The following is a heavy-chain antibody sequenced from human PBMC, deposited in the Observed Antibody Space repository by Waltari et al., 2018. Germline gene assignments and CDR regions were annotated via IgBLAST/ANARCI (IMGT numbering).Heavy chain of an antibody. CDR2: LTPIVEAP. J-gene: IGHJ5*02. CDR1: GGTFGRYA. D-gene: IGHD1-1*01. V-gene: IGHV1-69*12. CDR3: ARRQLGGPLDP. Sequence: QVHLVQSGAEVKKPGSSVKVSCKASGGTFGRYAITWVRQAPGQGLEWMGGLTPIVEAPNSAQRYQGRVRFTADEATSTVYMELSSLKSEDTALYFCARRQLGGPLDPWGQGTLVTVSS.